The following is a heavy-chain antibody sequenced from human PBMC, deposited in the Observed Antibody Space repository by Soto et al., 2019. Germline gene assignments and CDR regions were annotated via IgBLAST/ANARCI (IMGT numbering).Heavy chain of an antibody. D-gene: IGHD4-4*01. CDR1: GGTFSSYA. CDR2: IIPIFGTA. J-gene: IGHJ4*02. V-gene: IGHV1-69*13. Sequence: GASVKVSCKASGGTFSSYAISWVRQAPGQGLEWMGGIIPIFGTANYAQKFQGRVTITADESTSTAYMELSSLRSEDTAVYYCASKTKPYRSFDYWGQGTLVTVSS. CDR3: ASKTKPYRSFDY.